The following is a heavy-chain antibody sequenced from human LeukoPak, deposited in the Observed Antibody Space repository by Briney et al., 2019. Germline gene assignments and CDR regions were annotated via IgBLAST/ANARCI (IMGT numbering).Heavy chain of an antibody. J-gene: IGHJ3*02. D-gene: IGHD3-10*01. CDR1: GFTFSSYA. V-gene: IGHV3-23*01. CDR3: AKVGRGESDAFDI. CDR2: ISGSGGST. Sequence: SGGSLRLSCAASGFTFSSYAMSWVRQAPGKGLEWVSAISGSGGSTYYADSVKGRFTISRDNSKNTLYLQMNSLRAEDTAVYYCAKVGRGESDAFDIWGQGTMVTVSS.